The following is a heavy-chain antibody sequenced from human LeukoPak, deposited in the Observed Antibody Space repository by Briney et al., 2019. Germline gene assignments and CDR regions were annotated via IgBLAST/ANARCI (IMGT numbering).Heavy chain of an antibody. CDR1: GFTFDDYA. CDR3: AKDGRSGRQRHAFDI. D-gene: IGHD1-26*01. J-gene: IGHJ3*02. V-gene: IGHV3-9*01. CDR2: ISWNSGSI. Sequence: GGSLSLSCAASGFTFDDYAMHWVRQAPGKGLEWVSGISWNSGSIGYADSVKGRFTISRDNAKNSLYLQMNSLRAEDTALYYCAKDGRSGRQRHAFDIWGQGTMVTVSS.